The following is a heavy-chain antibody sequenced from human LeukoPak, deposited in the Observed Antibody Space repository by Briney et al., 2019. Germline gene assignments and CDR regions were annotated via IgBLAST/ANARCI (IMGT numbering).Heavy chain of an antibody. CDR2: ISYDGSNK. CDR3: ARDPRGPTGYDSSGRDSFDY. V-gene: IGHV3-30*04. Sequence: GGSLRLSCAASGFSFSSYAMHWVRQAPAKGLEWVAVISYDGSNKYYADSVKGRFTISRDNSQNTLYLQMNILRAEDTAVYYCARDPRGPTGYDSSGRDSFDYWGQGTLVTVSS. CDR1: GFSFSSYA. D-gene: IGHD3-22*01. J-gene: IGHJ4*02.